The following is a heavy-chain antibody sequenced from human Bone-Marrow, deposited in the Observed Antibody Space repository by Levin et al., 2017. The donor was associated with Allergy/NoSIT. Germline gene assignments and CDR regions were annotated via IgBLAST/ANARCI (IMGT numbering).Heavy chain of an antibody. J-gene: IGHJ3*02. Sequence: SGPTLVKPTQTLTLTCTFSGFSLSTSGVSVGWIRQPPGKALEWLALIYWDDDVRYRASLKRRLVILKDPSKNQVDLTLTNVDAADTATYFCARGKYQPLDAFDSWGQGTMFTVSS. CDR3: ARGKYQPLDAFDS. CDR1: GFSLSTSGVS. CDR2: IYWDDDV. V-gene: IGHV2-5*02. D-gene: IGHD1-14*01.